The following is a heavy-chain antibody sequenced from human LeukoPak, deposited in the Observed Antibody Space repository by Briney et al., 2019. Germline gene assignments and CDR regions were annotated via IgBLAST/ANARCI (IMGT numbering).Heavy chain of an antibody. V-gene: IGHV4-34*01. CDR3: ARDWDIVVVPAANKPLDY. D-gene: IGHD2-2*01. CDR2: INHSGST. CDR1: GGSFSGYY. Sequence: PSETLSLTCAVYGGSFSGYYWSWLRQPPGKGLEGIGEINHSGSTNYNPSLKSRVTISVDTSKNQFSLKLSSVTAADTAVYYCARDWDIVVVPAANKPLDYWGQGTLVTVSS. J-gene: IGHJ4*02.